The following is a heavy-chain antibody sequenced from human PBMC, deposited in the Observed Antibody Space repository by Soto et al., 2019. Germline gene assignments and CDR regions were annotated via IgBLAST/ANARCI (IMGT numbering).Heavy chain of an antibody. Sequence: SVKVSCKASGGTFSSYAISWVRQAPGQGREWMGGIIPIFGTANYAQKFQGRVTITADESTSKAYMELSSLRSEDTAVYYCAREAFVDTAMAFFDYWGQGXLVTVSS. CDR3: AREAFVDTAMAFFDY. CDR1: GGTFSSYA. D-gene: IGHD5-18*01. V-gene: IGHV1-69*13. CDR2: IIPIFGTA. J-gene: IGHJ4*02.